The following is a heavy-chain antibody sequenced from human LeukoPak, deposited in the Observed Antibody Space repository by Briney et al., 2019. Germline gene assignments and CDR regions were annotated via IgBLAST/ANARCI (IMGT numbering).Heavy chain of an antibody. CDR2: ISSSSNYM. V-gene: IGHV3-21*01. Sequence: SGGSLTLSCAASGFIFSRYSMNWVRQTPGRGLAWVASISSSSNYMYYTDSVKGRFTISRDDAKDSLYLQMSSLRADDTAVYYCARDRGARYYYDSSGYSDYWGQGTLVTVSS. CDR1: GFIFSRYS. CDR3: ARDRGARYYYDSSGYSDY. D-gene: IGHD3-22*01. J-gene: IGHJ4*02.